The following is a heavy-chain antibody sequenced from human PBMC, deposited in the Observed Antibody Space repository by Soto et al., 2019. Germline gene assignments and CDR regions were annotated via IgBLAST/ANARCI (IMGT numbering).Heavy chain of an antibody. CDR2: INSDGSST. V-gene: IGHV3-74*01. Sequence: EVQLVESGGGLVQPGGSLRLSCAASGFTFSSYWMHWVRQAPGKGLVWVSRINSDGSSTSYADSVKGRFTISRDNAKNKLYLQMNSLRAEDTAVYYCARDRVGYWYFDLWGRGTLVTVSS. J-gene: IGHJ2*01. D-gene: IGHD1-26*01. CDR3: ARDRVGYWYFDL. CDR1: GFTFSSYW.